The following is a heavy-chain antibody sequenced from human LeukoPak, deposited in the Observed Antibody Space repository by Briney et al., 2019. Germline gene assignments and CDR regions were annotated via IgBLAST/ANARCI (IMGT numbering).Heavy chain of an antibody. J-gene: IGHJ4*02. D-gene: IGHD1-26*01. V-gene: IGHV4-59*01. CDR3: AREGVGVPFDY. Sequence: SETLSLTCSVSDGSTTGYYWSWIRQPPGKGLEWIGYIYYSGSTNYNPSLKSRVTISVDTSKNQFSLKLSSVTAADTAVYYCAREGVGVPFDYWGQGTLVTVSS. CDR1: DGSTTGYY. CDR2: IYYSGST.